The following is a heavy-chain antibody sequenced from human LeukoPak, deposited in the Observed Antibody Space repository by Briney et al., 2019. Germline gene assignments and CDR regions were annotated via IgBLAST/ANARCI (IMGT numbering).Heavy chain of an antibody. D-gene: IGHD3-3*01. Sequence: GGSLRLSCAASGFTFDDYGMSWVRHVPGKGLEWVSGINWNGGSTGYADSVKGRFTISRDNAKNSLYLQMDSLRVEDTALYYCARGIRFLEWLSGFDYWGQGTLVTVSS. V-gene: IGHV3-20*04. CDR3: ARGIRFLEWLSGFDY. CDR2: INWNGGST. J-gene: IGHJ4*02. CDR1: GFTFDDYG.